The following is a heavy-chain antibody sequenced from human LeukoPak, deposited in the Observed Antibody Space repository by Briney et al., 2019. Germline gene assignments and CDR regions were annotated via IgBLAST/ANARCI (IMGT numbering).Heavy chain of an antibody. CDR2: ISWNSGSI. D-gene: IGHD2-2*02. CDR1: GFIFDDYA. J-gene: IGHJ4*02. CDR3: ARAIGVTCISTSCYSFDY. Sequence: PGGSLRLSCVASGFIFDDYAIHWVRQAPGKGLEWVSGISWNSGSIGYADSVKGRFTISRDNAKNSLYLQMNSPRTEDTALYYCARAIGVTCISTSCYSFDYWGQGTLVTVSS. V-gene: IGHV3-9*01.